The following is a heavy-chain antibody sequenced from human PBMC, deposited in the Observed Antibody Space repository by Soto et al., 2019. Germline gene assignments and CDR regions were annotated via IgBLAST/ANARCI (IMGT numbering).Heavy chain of an antibody. D-gene: IGHD5-18*01. Sequence: QVQLVESGGGVVQPGKSLRLSCAASGFTFSGHAMHWVRQAPGKGLEWVALTSYDGKNKYYADSLKGRFTISRDNSNNTLHLQINSLTHQDAAVYYCVRARGYSYPKGVDYWGQGTLVTVSS. J-gene: IGHJ4*02. CDR3: VRARGYSYPKGVDY. V-gene: IGHV3-30*04. CDR2: TSYDGKNK. CDR1: GFTFSGHA.